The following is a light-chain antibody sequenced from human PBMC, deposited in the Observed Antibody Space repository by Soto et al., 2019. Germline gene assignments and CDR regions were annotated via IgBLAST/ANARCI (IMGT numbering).Light chain of an antibody. V-gene: IGKV3-11*01. J-gene: IGKJ1*01. Sequence: EIVLTQSPATLSLSPGERATLSCRASQSVSSYLAWYQQKPGQAPRLLIYDASNRATGIPARFSGSGSGTDFTRTISGLEPEDFAVYYCQQRSNWPRTFGKGTKVEIK. CDR3: QQRSNWPRT. CDR1: QSVSSY. CDR2: DAS.